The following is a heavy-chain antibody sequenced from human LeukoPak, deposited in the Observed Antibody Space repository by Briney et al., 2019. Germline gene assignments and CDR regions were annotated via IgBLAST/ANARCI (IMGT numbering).Heavy chain of an antibody. CDR1: GFTFDDYT. V-gene: IGHV3-23*01. J-gene: IGHJ6*02. D-gene: IGHD3-16*02. Sequence: GGSLRLSCAASGFTFDDYTMHWVRQAPGKGLEWVSAISGSGGSTYYADSVKGRFTISRDNSKNTLYLQMNSLRAEDTAVYYCAKVAPYDYVWGSYRPNPYYYYGMDVWGQGTTVTVSS. CDR3: AKVAPYDYVWGSYRPNPYYYYGMDV. CDR2: ISGSGGST.